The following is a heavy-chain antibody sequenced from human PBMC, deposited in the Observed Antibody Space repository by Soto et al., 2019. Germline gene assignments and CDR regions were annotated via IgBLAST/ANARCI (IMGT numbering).Heavy chain of an antibody. CDR3: ARESVRGKDSEAFDI. J-gene: IGHJ3*02. V-gene: IGHV4-31*03. D-gene: IGHD2-21*01. CDR2: IYYSGTT. CDR1: GGSINTGGCY. Sequence: SETLSLTCTVSGGSINTGGCYWSWIRQHPGNGLEWIGYIYYSGTTSCNPSLESRLTVSLDTSKNQFSLRLTSVTAADTAIYYCARESVRGKDSEAFDIWGQGTMVTVSS.